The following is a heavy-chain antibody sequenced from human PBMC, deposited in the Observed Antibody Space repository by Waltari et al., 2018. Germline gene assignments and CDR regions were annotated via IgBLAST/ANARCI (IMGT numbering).Heavy chain of an antibody. V-gene: IGHV4-59*11. Sequence: QVQLEESGPRQIKSSENLSLTCRVCGDSITRHYWTWIRQAPGKGLEWIAYIAYSGGAKYNPSLKSRVNVFLDMSKNEVSLKMTSLAAADTAVYYCAAASFEHSTIQYWGQGTQVTVSS. D-gene: IGHD2-21*01. J-gene: IGHJ4*02. CDR3: AAASFEHSTIQY. CDR2: IAYSGGA. CDR1: GDSITRHY.